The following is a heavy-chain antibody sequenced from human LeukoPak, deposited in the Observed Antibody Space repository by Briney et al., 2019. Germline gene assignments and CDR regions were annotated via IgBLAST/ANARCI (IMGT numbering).Heavy chain of an antibody. CDR3: ARAYQGAFDI. J-gene: IGHJ3*02. Sequence: PSETLSLTCAVYGGSFSGYYWSWIRQPPGKGLEWIGEINHSGSTNYNPSLKSRVTISVDTSKNQSSLKLSSVTAADTAVYYCARAYQGAFDIWGQGTMVTVSS. CDR1: GGSFSGYY. V-gene: IGHV4-34*01. CDR2: INHSGST.